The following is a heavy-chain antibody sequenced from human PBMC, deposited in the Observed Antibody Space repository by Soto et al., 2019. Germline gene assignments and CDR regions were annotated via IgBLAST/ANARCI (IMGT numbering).Heavy chain of an antibody. V-gene: IGHV4-28*01. J-gene: IGHJ4*02. CDR2: IYYSGTT. CDR1: GYSISSSNW. D-gene: IGHD1-26*01. Sequence: SETLSLTCAVSGYSISSSNWWGWIRQPPGKGMEWIGYIYYSGTTYYNPSLKSRVTMSVDTSKNQFSLKLTSVTAVDTAVYYCARREIQGPIGYWGQGTLVTVS. CDR3: ARREIQGPIGY.